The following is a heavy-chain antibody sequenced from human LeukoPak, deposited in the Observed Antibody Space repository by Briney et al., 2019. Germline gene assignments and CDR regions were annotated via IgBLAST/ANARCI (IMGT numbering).Heavy chain of an antibody. CDR2: ISYDGSNK. V-gene: IGHV3-30-3*01. Sequence: PGRSLRLSCAASGFTFSSYAMHWVRQAPGKGLEWVAVISYDGSNKYYADSVKGRFTISRDNSKNTLYLQMNSLRAEDTAVYYWGGAGGGYYDYYFDYWGQGTLVTVSS. CDR3: GGAGGGYYDYYFDY. J-gene: IGHJ4*02. CDR1: GFTFSSYA. D-gene: IGHD3-22*01.